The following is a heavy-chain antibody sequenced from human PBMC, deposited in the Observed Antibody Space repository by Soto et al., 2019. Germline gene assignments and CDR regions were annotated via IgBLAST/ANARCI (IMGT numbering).Heavy chain of an antibody. CDR2: ISNSGATV. Sequence: GGSLRLSCAATGFTFSNNAMNWVRQAPGKGLEWVSGISNSGATVNYADSVKGRFIISRDNSKNTLYLQMSSLRDEDTDVYFCAKWFGGWQQQKKYFESWCQAIQVTVS. D-gene: IGHD3-16*01. CDR3: AKWFGGWQQQKKYFES. J-gene: IGHJ4*02. V-gene: IGHV3-23*01. CDR1: GFTFSNNA.